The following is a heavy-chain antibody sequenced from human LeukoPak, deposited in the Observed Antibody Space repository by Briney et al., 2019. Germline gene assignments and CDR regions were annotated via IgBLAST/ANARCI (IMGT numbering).Heavy chain of an antibody. V-gene: IGHV4-34*01. Sequence: SETLSLTCAVYGGSFSGYYWSWLRQPPGKNLEWIASVYSSGISYYKPSLKSRVTISVDTSKNHFSLKLSSMTAADTAMYYCARVSAQMTDFDCWGQGTLVTVSS. CDR1: GGSFSGYY. J-gene: IGHJ4*02. CDR2: VYSSGIS. CDR3: ARVSAQMTDFDC.